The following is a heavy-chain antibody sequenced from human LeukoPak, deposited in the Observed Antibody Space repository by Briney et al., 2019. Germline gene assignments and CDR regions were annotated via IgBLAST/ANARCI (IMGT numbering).Heavy chain of an antibody. CDR2: IYYSGST. Sequence: SETLSLTCTVSGGSVSSGSYYWSWIRQPPGKGLEWIGYIYYSGSTNYNPSLKSRVTISVDTSKNQFSLKLSSVTAADTAVYYCARDRDTYGMDVWGQGTTVTVSS. J-gene: IGHJ6*02. CDR3: ARDRDTYGMDV. CDR1: GGSVSSGSYY. D-gene: IGHD5-18*01. V-gene: IGHV4-61*01.